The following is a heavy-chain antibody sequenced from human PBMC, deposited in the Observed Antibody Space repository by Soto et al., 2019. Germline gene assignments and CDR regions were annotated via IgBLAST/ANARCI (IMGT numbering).Heavy chain of an antibody. V-gene: IGHV4-59*01. Sequence: QVQLQESGPGLVKPSATLSLTCSISGGSISDYQWNWIRQPPGKGLEWIGYIYYSGRTNYNPSLNSRVTISLDTSAKQFSLRLRSVTAADTAVYYCARMRGLGEISPYFDYWGLGALVTVSS. CDR1: GGSISDYQ. D-gene: IGHD3-16*02. CDR3: ARMRGLGEISPYFDY. J-gene: IGHJ4*02. CDR2: IYYSGRT.